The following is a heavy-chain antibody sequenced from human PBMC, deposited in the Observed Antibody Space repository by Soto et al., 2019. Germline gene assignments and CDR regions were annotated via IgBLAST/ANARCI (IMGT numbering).Heavy chain of an antibody. CDR3: ARHPGGWEPEGLDI. J-gene: IGHJ3*02. CDR2: IFYSGST. V-gene: IGHV4-39*01. CDR1: SGSISSTIYS. Sequence: SETLSLTCTVSSGSISSTIYSWDWIRQPPGKGLEWIGSIFYSGSTYYNPSLKSRVTISVDTSKNQFSLTLTSVTAADTAVYYCARHPGGWEPEGLDIWGQGTMVTVSS. D-gene: IGHD1-26*01.